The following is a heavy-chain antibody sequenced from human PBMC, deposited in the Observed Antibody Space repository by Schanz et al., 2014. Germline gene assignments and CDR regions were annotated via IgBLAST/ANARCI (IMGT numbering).Heavy chain of an antibody. CDR3: ARDGVDAAAGGNY. J-gene: IGHJ4*02. D-gene: IGHD6-13*01. CDR1: GYTFTDYG. V-gene: IGHV1-18*01. Sequence: QVQVVQSGAEVKKPGASVKVSCKASGYTFTDYGVIWVRQAPGQGLEWLGWIRPDNGHTTYSQKVRDRVIFTTDTSANTAYMELRSLRSDDTAHYYCARDGVDAAAGGNYWGQGTLVTVSS. CDR2: IRPDNGHT.